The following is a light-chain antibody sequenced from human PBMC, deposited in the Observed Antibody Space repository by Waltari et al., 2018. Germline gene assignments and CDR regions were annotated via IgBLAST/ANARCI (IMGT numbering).Light chain of an antibody. CDR3: QQYNSYSLLT. Sequence: SHMIQSSCTLSSSVGCRFTITCRASQSISNWLAGYQQKPGKAPELLIYKASTLESGVPSRFSGSGSGTEFTLTISSLQPDDFATYSCQQYNSYSLLTFGGGTKVEIK. J-gene: IGKJ4*01. CDR2: KAS. V-gene: IGKV1-5*03. CDR1: QSISNW.